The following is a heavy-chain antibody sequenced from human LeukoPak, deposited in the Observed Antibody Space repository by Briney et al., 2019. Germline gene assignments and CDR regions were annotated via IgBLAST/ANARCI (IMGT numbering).Heavy chain of an antibody. CDR1: GGSFSGYY. J-gene: IGHJ4*02. CDR2: INHSGST. CDR3: ARLVRGVIIQYYFDY. D-gene: IGHD3-10*01. Sequence: TSETLSLTCAVYGGSFSGYYWSWIRQPPGKGLEWIGEINHSGSTNYNPSLKSRVTISVDTSKNQFSLKLSSVTAADTAVYYCARLVRGVIIQYYFDYWGQGTLVTVSS. V-gene: IGHV4-34*01.